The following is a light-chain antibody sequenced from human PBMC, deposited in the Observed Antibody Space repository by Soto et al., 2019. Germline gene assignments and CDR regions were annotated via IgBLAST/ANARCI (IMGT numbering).Light chain of an antibody. Sequence: QSVLTQPPSASGTPGQRVTISCSGTTSNIGSNPVNWYQQLPGPAPKLLIYSNIQRPSGVPDRLSGSKSGTSASLAIRGLQSEDEADYYCSAWDDSLNGYVFGTGTKVTVL. CDR1: TSNIGSNP. V-gene: IGLV1-44*01. CDR3: SAWDDSLNGYV. CDR2: SNI. J-gene: IGLJ1*01.